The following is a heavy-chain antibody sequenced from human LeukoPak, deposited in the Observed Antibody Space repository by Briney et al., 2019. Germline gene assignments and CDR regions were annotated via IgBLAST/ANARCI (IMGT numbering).Heavy chain of an antibody. D-gene: IGHD1-26*01. CDR2: INTDGSST. J-gene: IGHJ6*03. CDR1: GFTFSSYW. V-gene: IGHV3-74*01. Sequence: GGSLRLSCAASGFTFSSYWMHWVRQAPGKGLVWVSRINTDGSSTSYADSVKGRFTISRDNAKNTLYLQMNSLRAEDTAVYYCARAEYSGSYYDYYYMDVWGKGTTVTVSS. CDR3: ARAEYSGSYYDYYYMDV.